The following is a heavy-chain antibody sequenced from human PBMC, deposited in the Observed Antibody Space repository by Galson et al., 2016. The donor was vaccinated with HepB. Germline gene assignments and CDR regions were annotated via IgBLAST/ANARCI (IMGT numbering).Heavy chain of an antibody. D-gene: IGHD4-23*01. CDR2: TYYRSKWYT. CDR1: GDSVSSNSAA. J-gene: IGHJ3*02. V-gene: IGHV6-1*01. Sequence: CAISGDSVSSNSAAWNWIRQSPSRGLEWLGRTYYRSKWYTDYAVSVKSRITVKPDTSKNQFSLQLNSVTPEDTAVYYCARDPPVSNSIFDMWGQGTMVTVSS. CDR3: ARDPPVSNSIFDM.